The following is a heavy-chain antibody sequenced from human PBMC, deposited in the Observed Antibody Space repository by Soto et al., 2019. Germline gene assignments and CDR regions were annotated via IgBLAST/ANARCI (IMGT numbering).Heavy chain of an antibody. CDR1: GGTFSSYA. CDR2: IIPIFGTA. V-gene: IGHV1-69*13. Sequence: GASVKVSCKASGGTFSSYAISWVRQAPGQGLEWMGGIIPIFGTANYAQKFQGRVTITADESTSTAYMELSSLRSEDTAVYYCARLRGYSYGYGVHYVDYWGQGTLVTVSS. J-gene: IGHJ4*02. CDR3: ARLRGYSYGYGVHYVDY. D-gene: IGHD5-18*01.